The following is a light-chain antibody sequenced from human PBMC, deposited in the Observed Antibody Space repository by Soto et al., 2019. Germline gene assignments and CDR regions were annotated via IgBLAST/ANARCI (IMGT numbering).Light chain of an antibody. CDR2: DAS. CDR3: QQYDNSPST. CDR1: QSVSSSY. J-gene: IGKJ1*01. V-gene: IGKV3-20*01. Sequence: EIVFTQSPCTLSLSPFERSTLSCRASQSVSSSYLAWYQQRPGQPPRLLIYDASSRATGIPDRFGGSGSGTDFTLTISRLEPEDFAVYYCQQYDNSPSTFGQGTKVDIK.